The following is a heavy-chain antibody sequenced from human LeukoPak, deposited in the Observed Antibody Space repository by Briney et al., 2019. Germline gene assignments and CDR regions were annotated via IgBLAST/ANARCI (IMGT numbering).Heavy chain of an antibody. Sequence: SETLSLTCTVSGGSISSYYWSWIRQPPGKGLEWIGYIYYSGSTNYNPSLKSRVTISVDTSKNQFSLKLSSVTAADTAVYYCARTPGIVPATYYYYGMDVWGQGTTVTVSS. D-gene: IGHD2-2*01. J-gene: IGHJ6*02. CDR1: GGSISSYY. CDR3: ARTPGIVPATYYYYGMDV. CDR2: IYYSGST. V-gene: IGHV4-59*08.